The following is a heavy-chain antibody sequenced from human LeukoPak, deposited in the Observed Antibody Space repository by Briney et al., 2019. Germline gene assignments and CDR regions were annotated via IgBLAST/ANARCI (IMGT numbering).Heavy chain of an antibody. CDR1: GGSFSGYY. CDR3: ARWGRNWNRRIYRDYYYMDV. D-gene: IGHD1-20*01. V-gene: IGHV4-34*01. J-gene: IGHJ6*03. Sequence: SETLSLTCAVYGGSFSGYYWSWIRQPPGKGLEWIGEINHSGSTNYNPSLKSRVTISVDTSKNQFSLKLSSVTAADTAVYYCARWGRNWNRRIYRDYYYMDVWGKGTTVTVSS. CDR2: INHSGST.